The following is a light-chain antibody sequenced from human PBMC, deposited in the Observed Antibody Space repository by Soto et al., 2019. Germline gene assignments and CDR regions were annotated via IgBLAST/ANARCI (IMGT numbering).Light chain of an antibody. CDR1: QSVSSY. CDR3: QQRSNWPQKT. J-gene: IGKJ1*01. Sequence: EIVLTQSPATLSLSPGERATLSCRASQSVSSYLAWYQQKPGQAPRLLIYDASNRPPAIPARFSGGGSGKNFPPPISSQGPKDFAVYYCQQRSNWPQKTFGKGTKVEIK. V-gene: IGKV3-11*01. CDR2: DAS.